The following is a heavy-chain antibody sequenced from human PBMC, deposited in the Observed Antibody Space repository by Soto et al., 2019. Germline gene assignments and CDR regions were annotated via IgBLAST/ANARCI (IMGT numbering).Heavy chain of an antibody. Sequence: PSETLSLTCTVSGGSIISYYWSLIRQPPGKGLEWIGYIFSSGSTNYNPSLKSRVTISVDTSKNQFSLKLSSVTAADTAVYYCARRPTVTTSYFDRWGQGTPVTVSS. J-gene: IGHJ4*02. V-gene: IGHV4-59*01. CDR1: GGSIISYY. D-gene: IGHD4-17*01. CDR2: IFSSGST. CDR3: ARRPTVTTSYFDR.